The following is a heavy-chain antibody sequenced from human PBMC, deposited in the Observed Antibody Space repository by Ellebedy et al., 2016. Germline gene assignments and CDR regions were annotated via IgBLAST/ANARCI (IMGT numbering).Heavy chain of an antibody. Sequence: GGSLRLXCAASGFTFSSYAMSWVRQAPGKGLEWVSAISGSGGSTYYADSVKGRFTISRDNSKNTLYLQMNSLRAEDTAVYYCAKGDFWSGYYQYYFDYWGQGTLVTVSS. CDR3: AKGDFWSGYYQYYFDY. CDR2: ISGSGGST. CDR1: GFTFSSYA. J-gene: IGHJ4*02. V-gene: IGHV3-23*01. D-gene: IGHD3-3*01.